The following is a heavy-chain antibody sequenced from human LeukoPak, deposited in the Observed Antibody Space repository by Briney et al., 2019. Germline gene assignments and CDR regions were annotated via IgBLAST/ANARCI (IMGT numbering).Heavy chain of an antibody. CDR2: IQPDGNAK. CDR3: ARWNYDSLTGYYIDY. V-gene: IGHV3-7*03. J-gene: IGHJ4*02. Sequence: PGGSLRLSCAASGFTFGRHWMTWVRQAPGKGLEWVANIQPDGNAKEYVGSVKGRFSIPRDNAENSLYLQMNSLRAEDTAVYYCARWNYDSLTGYYIDYWGQGALVAASS. D-gene: IGHD3-9*01. CDR1: GFTFGRHW.